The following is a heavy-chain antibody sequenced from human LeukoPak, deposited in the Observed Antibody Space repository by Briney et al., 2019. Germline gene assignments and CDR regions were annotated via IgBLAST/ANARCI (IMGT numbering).Heavy chain of an antibody. Sequence: SGPTVVNPTQTLTLTCNFSGFSLRASGVGVGWIRHPPGKALEWLALIYWNDDMRYSPSPKSRLTITKDTSKNHVVLTLTTMDPVETATYYCARAYYDFWSCYREFDYWGQGTLVTVSS. J-gene: IGHJ4*02. CDR2: IYWNDDM. V-gene: IGHV2-5*01. CDR1: GFSLRASGVG. CDR3: ARAYYDFWSCYREFDY. D-gene: IGHD3-3*01.